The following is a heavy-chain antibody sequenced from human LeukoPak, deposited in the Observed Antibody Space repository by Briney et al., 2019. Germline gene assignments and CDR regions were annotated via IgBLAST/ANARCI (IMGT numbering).Heavy chain of an antibody. V-gene: IGHV4-38-2*01. CDR2: IYHSGST. CDR1: GYSISSGYY. CDR3: ARLSDLTQFDY. Sequence: PSETLSLTCAVSGYSISSGYYWGWIRQPPGKGLEWIGSIYHSGSTYYNPSLKSRVPISVDTSKNQFSLKLSSVTAADTAVYYCARLSDLTQFDYWGQGTLVTVSS. J-gene: IGHJ4*02. D-gene: IGHD2/OR15-2a*01.